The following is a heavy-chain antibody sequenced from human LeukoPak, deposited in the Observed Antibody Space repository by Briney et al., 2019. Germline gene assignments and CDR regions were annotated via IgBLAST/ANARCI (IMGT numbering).Heavy chain of an antibody. CDR1: GGSFSGYY. CDR3: ARGGRYSSSWDRWFDP. Sequence: SETLSLTCAVYGGSFSGYYWSWIRQPPGKGLEWIGEINHSGSTNYNPSLKSRVTISVDTSKNQFSLKLSSVTAADTAVYYRARGGRYSSSWDRWFDPWGQGTLVTVSS. CDR2: INHSGST. J-gene: IGHJ5*02. V-gene: IGHV4-34*01. D-gene: IGHD6-13*01.